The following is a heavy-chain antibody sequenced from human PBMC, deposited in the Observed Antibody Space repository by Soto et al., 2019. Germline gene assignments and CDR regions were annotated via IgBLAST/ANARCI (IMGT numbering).Heavy chain of an antibody. D-gene: IGHD6-13*01. CDR1: GYSFTSYW. Sequence: GESLKISCKGSGYSFTSYWIGWVRQMPGKGLEWMGIIYPGDSDTRYSPSFQGQVTISADKSISTAYLQWSSLKASDTAMYYCARTSAAGKYFYGMDVWGQGTTVTVSS. CDR3: ARTSAAGKYFYGMDV. J-gene: IGHJ6*02. CDR2: IYPGDSDT. V-gene: IGHV5-51*01.